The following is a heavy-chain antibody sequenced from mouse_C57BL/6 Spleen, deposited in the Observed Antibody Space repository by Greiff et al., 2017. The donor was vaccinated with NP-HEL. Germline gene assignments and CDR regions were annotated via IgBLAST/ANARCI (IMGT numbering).Heavy chain of an antibody. CDR1: GFSLTSYG. J-gene: IGHJ4*01. D-gene: IGHD1-1*01. V-gene: IGHV2-2*01. CDR2: IWSGGST. CDR3: ARNYNYYGSSLYAMDY. Sequence: VQLQQSGPGLVQPSQSLSITCTVSGFSLTSYGVHWVRQSPGKGLEWLGVIWSGGSTDYNAAFISRLSISKDNSKSQVFFKMNSLQADDTAIYYCARNYNYYGSSLYAMDYWGQGTSVTVSS.